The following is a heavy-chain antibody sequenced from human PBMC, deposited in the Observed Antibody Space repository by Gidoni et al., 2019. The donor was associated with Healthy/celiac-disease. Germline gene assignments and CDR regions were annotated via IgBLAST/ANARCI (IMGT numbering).Heavy chain of an antibody. J-gene: IGHJ6*02. CDR3: ARAYYYGSGSYYYYYYGMDV. CDR2: IIPIFGTA. Sequence: QVQLVQSGAEVKKPGSSVKVSCKASGGTFSSYAISWVRQAPGQGLEWMGGIIPIFGTANYAQKFQGRVTITADESTSTAYMELSSLRSEDTAVYYCARAYYYGSGSYYYYYYGMDVWGQGTTVTVSS. CDR1: GGTFSSYA. D-gene: IGHD3-10*01. V-gene: IGHV1-69*01.